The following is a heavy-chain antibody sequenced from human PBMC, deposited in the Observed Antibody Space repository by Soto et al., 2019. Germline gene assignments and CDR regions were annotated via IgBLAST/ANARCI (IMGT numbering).Heavy chain of an antibody. CDR3: ARAIFGVAADWFDP. J-gene: IGHJ5*02. CDR2: INPNRGGT. V-gene: IGHV1-2*04. D-gene: IGHD3-3*01. Sequence: ASVKVSCKASGYTFTGYYMHWVRQAPGQGLEWMGWINPNRGGTNYAQKFQGWVTMTRDTSISTAYMELSRLRSDDTAVYYCARAIFGVAADWFDPWGQGTLVTVSS. CDR1: GYTFTGYY.